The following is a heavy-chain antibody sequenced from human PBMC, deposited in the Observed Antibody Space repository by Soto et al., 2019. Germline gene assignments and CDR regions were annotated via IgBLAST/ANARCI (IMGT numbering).Heavy chain of an antibody. CDR2: IIPIFGTA. CDR3: ARSVVVPAAMKVRFDP. Sequence: QVQLVQSGAEVKKPGSSVKVSCKASGGTFSSYAISWVRQAPGQGLEWMGGIIPIFGTANYAQKFQGRVTITADEYTSTAYMELSSLRSEDTAVYYCARSVVVPAAMKVRFDPWGQGTLVTVSS. J-gene: IGHJ5*02. CDR1: GGTFSSYA. D-gene: IGHD2-2*01. V-gene: IGHV1-69*01.